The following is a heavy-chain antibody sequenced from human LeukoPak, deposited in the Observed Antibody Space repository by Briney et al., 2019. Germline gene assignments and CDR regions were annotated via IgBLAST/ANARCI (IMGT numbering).Heavy chain of an antibody. Sequence: SETLSLTCTVSGGSISSGDYYWSWIRQPPGKGLEWIGYIYYSGSTYYNPSLKSRVTISVDTSRNQFSLKLSSVTAADTAVNYCARGGNGSSGYYYARYWGQGTLVTVSS. CDR2: IYYSGST. CDR1: GGSISSGDYY. V-gene: IGHV4-30-4*01. CDR3: ARGGNGSSGYYYARY. J-gene: IGHJ4*02. D-gene: IGHD3-22*01.